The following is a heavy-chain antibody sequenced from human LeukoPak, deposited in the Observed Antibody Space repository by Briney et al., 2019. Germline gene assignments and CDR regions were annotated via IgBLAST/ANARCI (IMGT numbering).Heavy chain of an antibody. CDR3: AKDAQRGSDYSESLQQ. J-gene: IGHJ4*02. V-gene: IGHV3-33*06. CDR2: IWSDATNE. D-gene: IGHD4-11*01. CDR1: GFTFSHFA. Sequence: GGSLRLSCEASGFTFSHFAMHWVRQAPDKGLEWVAVIWSDATNEYYADSVKGRFTISRDNFKRTVSLEMNSLRAEDTAVYYCAKDAQRGSDYSESLQQWGQGSLLIVSS.